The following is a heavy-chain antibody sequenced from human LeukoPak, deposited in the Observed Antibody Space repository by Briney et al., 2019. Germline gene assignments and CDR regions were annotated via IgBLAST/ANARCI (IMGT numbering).Heavy chain of an antibody. D-gene: IGHD5-18*01. CDR3: ASRGGGYSYGIYYYGMDV. J-gene: IGHJ6*02. Sequence: ASVKVSFKASGYTFTSYDINWVRQAPGQGLEWMGWMNPNSGNTGYAQKFQGRVTMTRNTSISTAYMELSSLRSEDTAVYYCASRGGGYSYGIYYYGMDVWGQGTTVTVSS. CDR2: MNPNSGNT. V-gene: IGHV1-8*01. CDR1: GYTFTSYD.